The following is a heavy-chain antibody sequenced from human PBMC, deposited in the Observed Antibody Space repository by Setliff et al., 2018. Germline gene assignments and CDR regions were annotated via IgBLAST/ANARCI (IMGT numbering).Heavy chain of an antibody. Sequence: PSETLSLTCAVYGGSFSTYYWIWIRQPPGKGLEWIGEINHSGSTNYNPSLKSRVTISLDTSKNQFSLKLSSVTAADTAVYYCARVPKEYQLLLYFDYWGQGTLVTVSS. CDR3: ARVPKEYQLLLYFDY. J-gene: IGHJ4*02. D-gene: IGHD2-2*01. CDR1: GGSFSTYY. V-gene: IGHV4-34*01. CDR2: INHSGST.